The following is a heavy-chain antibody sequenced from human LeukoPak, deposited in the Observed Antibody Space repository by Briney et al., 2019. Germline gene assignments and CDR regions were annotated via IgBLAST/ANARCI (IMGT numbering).Heavy chain of an antibody. Sequence: ASVKVSCKASGYTFTGYYMHWVRQAPGQGLEWMGWINPNSGGTKYAQKFQGRVTMTRDASISTAYMDLSRLTSDDTAVYYCARVERFTQPPDYWGQGTLVTVSS. D-gene: IGHD2-2*01. CDR2: INPNSGGT. V-gene: IGHV1-2*02. J-gene: IGHJ4*02. CDR3: ARVERFTQPPDY. CDR1: GYTFTGYY.